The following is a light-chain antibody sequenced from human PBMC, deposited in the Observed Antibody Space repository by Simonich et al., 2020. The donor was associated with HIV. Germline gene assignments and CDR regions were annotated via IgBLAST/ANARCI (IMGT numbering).Light chain of an antibody. V-gene: IGLV2-14*01. J-gene: IGLJ2*01. Sequence: QSALTQPASVSGSPGQSITISCTGTSSDFGGYDYVSWYQQHPGKAPKLMIYDVSKRPSGVSNRFSGSKSGNTASLTISGLQAEDEADYYCSSYTGSSTWVFGGGTKLTVL. CDR2: DVS. CDR1: SSDFGGYDY. CDR3: SSYTGSSTWV.